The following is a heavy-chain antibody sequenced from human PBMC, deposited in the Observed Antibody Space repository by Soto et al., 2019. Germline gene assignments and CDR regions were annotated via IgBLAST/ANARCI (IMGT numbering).Heavy chain of an antibody. J-gene: IGHJ4*02. Sequence: ASVKVSCKASGYTFTTYAMHWVRQAPGQRLEWMGWINAGNGNTKYSQKFQGRVTITRDTSASTAYMELSSLRSEDTAVYYCARDRGGYCISTSCYPSWTLDYWGQGTLVTSPQ. D-gene: IGHD2-2*01. V-gene: IGHV1-3*01. CDR2: INAGNGNT. CDR1: GYTFTTYA. CDR3: ARDRGGYCISTSCYPSWTLDY.